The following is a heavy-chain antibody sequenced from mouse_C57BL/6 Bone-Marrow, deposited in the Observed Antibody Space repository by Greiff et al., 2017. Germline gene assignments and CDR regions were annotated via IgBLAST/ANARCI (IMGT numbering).Heavy chain of an antibody. Sequence: QVHVKQSGPELVKPGASVKLSCKASGYTFTSYDINWVKQRPGQGLEWIGWIYPRDGSTKYNEKFKGKATLTVDTSSSTAYMELHSLTSEDSAVYFCARRGYYYGSSYAMDYWGQGTSVTVSS. J-gene: IGHJ4*01. CDR1: GYTFTSYD. CDR2: IYPRDGST. V-gene: IGHV1-85*01. D-gene: IGHD1-1*01. CDR3: ARRGYYYGSSYAMDY.